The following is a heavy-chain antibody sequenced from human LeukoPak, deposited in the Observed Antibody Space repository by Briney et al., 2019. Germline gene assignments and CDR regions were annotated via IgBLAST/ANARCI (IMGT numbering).Heavy chain of an antibody. CDR3: AKDRYYGSGSYYRIFDY. V-gene: IGHV3-23*01. J-gene: IGHJ4*02. Sequence: GVSLRLSCAASGFTFSSYAMSWVRQAPGKGLEWVSAISGSGGSTYYADSVKGRFTISRDNSKNTLYLQMNSLRAEDTAVYYCAKDRYYGSGSYYRIFDYWGQGTLVTVSS. D-gene: IGHD3-10*01. CDR2: ISGSGGST. CDR1: GFTFSSYA.